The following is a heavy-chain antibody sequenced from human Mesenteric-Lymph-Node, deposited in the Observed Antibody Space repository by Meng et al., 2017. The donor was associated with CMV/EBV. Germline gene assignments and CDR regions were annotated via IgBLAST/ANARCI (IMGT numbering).Heavy chain of an antibody. V-gene: IGHV1-8*01. CDR2: MNPNSGNT. J-gene: IGHJ6*02. CDR1: DYIFTDYN. Sequence: ASVKVSCKASDYIFTDYNITWVRQTPGQGFEWMGWMNPNSGNTGYAQKFQGRVTITRNTSISTAYMELSSLRSEDTAVYYCARAGAAKPLTTSYGMDVWGQGTTVTVSS. CDR3: ARAGAAKPLTTSYGMDV. D-gene: IGHD4-11*01.